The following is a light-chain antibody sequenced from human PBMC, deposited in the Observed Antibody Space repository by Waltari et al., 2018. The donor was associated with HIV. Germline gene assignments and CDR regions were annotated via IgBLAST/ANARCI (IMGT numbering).Light chain of an antibody. J-gene: IGKJ4*01. CDR2: AAS. CDR3: QQTYSAPLT. V-gene: IGKV1-39*01. Sequence: DIQMTQSPSSLSASVGDRVTITCRASQSISTYLNWYQQKPGKATNLLIFAASRLQSGVPSRFSGSVSGTDFTLTISSLQPEDFASYFCQQTYSAPLTFGGGTKVEIK. CDR1: QSISTY.